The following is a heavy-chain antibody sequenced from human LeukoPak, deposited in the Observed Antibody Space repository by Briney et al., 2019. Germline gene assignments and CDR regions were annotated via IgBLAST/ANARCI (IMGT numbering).Heavy chain of an antibody. J-gene: IGHJ4*02. CDR3: ARLAVGAPVN. D-gene: IGHD1-26*01. CDR1: GGSISSYY. Sequence: SETLSLTCTVSGGSISSYYWSWIRQPPGKGLEWIGYIYYSGSTNYNPSLKSRVTISVDTSKNQFSLKLSSVTAAGTAVYYCARLAVGAPVNWGQGTLVTVSS. CDR2: IYYSGST. V-gene: IGHV4-59*08.